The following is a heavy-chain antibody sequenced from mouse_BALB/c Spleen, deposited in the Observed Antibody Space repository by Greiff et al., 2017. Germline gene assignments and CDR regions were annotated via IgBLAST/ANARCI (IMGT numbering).Heavy chain of an antibody. Sequence: EVKVEESGGGLVQPGGSLKLSCAASGFTFSSYTMSWVRQTPEKRLEWVAYISNGGGSTYYPDTVKGRFTISRDNAKNTLYLQMSSLKSEDTAMYYCARQDGNYVDYAMDYWGQGTSVTVSA. CDR3: ARQDGNYVDYAMDY. J-gene: IGHJ4*01. CDR1: GFTFSSYT. D-gene: IGHD2-1*01. V-gene: IGHV5-12-2*01. CDR2: ISNGGGST.